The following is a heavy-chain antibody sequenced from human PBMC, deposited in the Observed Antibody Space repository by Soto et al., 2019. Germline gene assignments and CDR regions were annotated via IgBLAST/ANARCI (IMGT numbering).Heavy chain of an antibody. CDR2: ISYDGNNK. CDR1: GFTFSIYA. Sequence: QVHLVESGGGVVQPGRSLRLSCAVSGFTFSIYAMHWVRQAPGKGLEWVAVISYDGNNKVYADSVKGRFTISRDNSKNTLYLQMNSLRVDDTAVYYCASGDSYDGSVYRSRAHDYWGQGTLVTVSS. CDR3: ASGDSYDGSVYRSRAHDY. D-gene: IGHD3-22*01. J-gene: IGHJ4*02. V-gene: IGHV3-30*01.